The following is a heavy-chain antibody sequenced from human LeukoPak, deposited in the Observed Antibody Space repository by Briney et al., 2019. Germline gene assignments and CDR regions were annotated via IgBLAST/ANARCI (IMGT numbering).Heavy chain of an antibody. J-gene: IGHJ5*02. CDR2: INPNSGGT. CDR3: ARDSHSSGWYGDWFDP. Sequence: ASVKVSCKASGYTFTGYYMHWVRQAPGQGLEWMGWINPNSGGTNYAQKFQGRVTMTRDTSISTAYMELSRLRSDDTAEYYCARDSHSSGWYGDWFDPWGQGTLVTVSS. V-gene: IGHV1-2*02. CDR1: GYTFTGYY. D-gene: IGHD6-19*01.